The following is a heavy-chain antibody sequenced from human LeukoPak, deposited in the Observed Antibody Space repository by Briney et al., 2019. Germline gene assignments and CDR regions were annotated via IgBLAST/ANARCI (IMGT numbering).Heavy chain of an antibody. CDR3: AKDYLGSSWSIDS. CDR1: GFTFSSYG. CDR2: ISYDGKKK. D-gene: IGHD6-13*01. V-gene: IGHV3-30*18. J-gene: IGHJ4*02. Sequence: GALRLSCAASGFTFSSYGMHWVRQAPGKGLEWVAMISYDGKKKFYVDSVKGRFTVSRDSSRNILYLQMSSLRAEDTAKYYCAKDYLGSSWSIDSWGQGTLVTVSS.